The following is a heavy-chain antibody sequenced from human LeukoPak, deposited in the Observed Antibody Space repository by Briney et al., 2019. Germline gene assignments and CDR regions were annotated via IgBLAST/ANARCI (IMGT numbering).Heavy chain of an antibody. CDR3: ARRYCSSTSCYGEGTEYYFDY. J-gene: IGHJ4*02. Sequence: GGSLRLSCAASGFTFSDYYMSWIRQAPGKGLEWVSYISSSGSTIYYADSVKGRFTISRDNAKNSLYLRMNSLRAEDTAVYYCARRYCSSTSCYGEGTEYYFDYWGQGTLITVSS. CDR1: GFTFSDYY. D-gene: IGHD2-2*01. V-gene: IGHV3-11*01. CDR2: ISSSGSTI.